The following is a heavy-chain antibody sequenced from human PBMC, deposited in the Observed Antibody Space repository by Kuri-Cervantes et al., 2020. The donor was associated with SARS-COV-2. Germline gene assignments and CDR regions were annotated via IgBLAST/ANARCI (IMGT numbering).Heavy chain of an antibody. CDR1: GFTFSSYA. CDR2: ISGSGGST. Sequence: GESLKISCAASGFTFSSYAMSWVRQAPGKGLEWVSAISGSGGSTYYADSVKGRFTISRGNSKNSLYLQMNSLRTDDMAVYYCAIGGNYWHAWGQGTLVTVSS. CDR3: AIGGNYWHA. D-gene: IGHD1-1*01. J-gene: IGHJ5*02. V-gene: IGHV3-23*01.